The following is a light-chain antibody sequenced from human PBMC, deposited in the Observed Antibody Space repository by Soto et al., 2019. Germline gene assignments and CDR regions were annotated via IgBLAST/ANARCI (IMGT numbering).Light chain of an antibody. V-gene: IGKV1-6*01. CDR1: QAIRTA. Sequence: AIQLTQSPSSLYASVAARVTITCGASQAIRTALGWYEPKPRTVPKLLIYAASILQSGVPSRLSGSGSGTDFTLTISSLQPEDFATYYCLLDFRYFWAFGPGTKVGIK. CDR3: LLDFRYFWA. CDR2: AAS. J-gene: IGKJ1*01.